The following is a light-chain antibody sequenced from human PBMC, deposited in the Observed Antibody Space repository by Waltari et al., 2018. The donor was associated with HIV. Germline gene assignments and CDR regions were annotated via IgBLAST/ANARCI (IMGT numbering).Light chain of an antibody. CDR1: SSNIGSNY. J-gene: IGLJ3*02. V-gene: IGLV1-47*01. Sequence: QSVLTQPPSASGTPGQRVTIPCSGSSSNIGSNYVYWYQQLPGTTPQLLIYRNNQRSSGVPDRFSGSKSGTSASLAISGLRSEDEADYYCAAWDASLSGNWVFGGGTKLTVL. CDR3: AAWDASLSGNWV. CDR2: RNN.